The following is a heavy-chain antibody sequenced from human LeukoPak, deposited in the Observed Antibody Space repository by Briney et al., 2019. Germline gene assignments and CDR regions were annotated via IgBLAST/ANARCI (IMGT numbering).Heavy chain of an antibody. CDR2: IEHSGST. CDR3: ARDHCSSISCHSGAFDI. CDR1: GGSFSDYY. D-gene: IGHD2-2*01. J-gene: IGHJ3*02. V-gene: IGHV4-34*01. Sequence: TSETLSLTCAVYGGSFSDYYWSWIRQPPGKGLEWIGEIEHSGSTNYNPSLKSRVTISVDTSKNQFSLKLSSVTAADTAVYYCARDHCSSISCHSGAFDIWGQRTMVTVSS.